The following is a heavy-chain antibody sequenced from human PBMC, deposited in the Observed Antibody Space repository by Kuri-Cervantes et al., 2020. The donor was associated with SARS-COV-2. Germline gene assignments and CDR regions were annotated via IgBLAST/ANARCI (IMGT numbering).Heavy chain of an antibody. J-gene: IGHJ3*02. Sequence: ESLKISCTVSGGSISSSSYYWGWIRQPPGKGLEWIGSIYYSGSTYYNPSLKSRVTISVDTSKNQFSLKLSSVTAADTAVYYCAGEYSSFAMDAFDIWGQGTMVTVSS. CDR1: GGSISSSSYY. D-gene: IGHD6-6*01. V-gene: IGHV4-39*01. CDR3: AGEYSSFAMDAFDI. CDR2: IYYSGST.